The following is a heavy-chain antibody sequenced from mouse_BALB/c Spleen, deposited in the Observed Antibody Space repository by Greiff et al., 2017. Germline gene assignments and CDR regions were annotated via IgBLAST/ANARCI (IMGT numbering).Heavy chain of an antibody. CDR2: IWGDGST. CDR3: ARDDYGNYGAMDY. D-gene: IGHD2-1*01. V-gene: IGHV2-6-7*01. CDR1: GFSLTGYG. Sequence: VQRVESGPGLVAPSQSLSITCTVSGFSLTGYGVNWVRQPPGKGLEWLGMIWGDGSTDYNSALKSRLSISKDNSKSQVFLKMNSLQTDDTARYYCARDDYGNYGAMDYWGQGTSVTVSS. J-gene: IGHJ4*01.